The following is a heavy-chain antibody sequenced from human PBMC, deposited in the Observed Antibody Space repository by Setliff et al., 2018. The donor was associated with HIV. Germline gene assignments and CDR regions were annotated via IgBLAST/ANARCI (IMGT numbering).Heavy chain of an antibody. CDR3: ARVGTNWPSWFDP. V-gene: IGHV4-61*02. J-gene: IGHJ5*02. CDR1: GDSINSGGYY. Sequence: PSETLSVTCTVSGDSINSGGYYWSWLRQPAGERLEYIGRIHSSGGFNYNPSLQSRLTLSIDISKNHFSLKLRSVTAADTAVYYCARVGTNWPSWFDPWGQGTQVTVSS. CDR2: IHSSGGF. D-gene: IGHD1-1*01.